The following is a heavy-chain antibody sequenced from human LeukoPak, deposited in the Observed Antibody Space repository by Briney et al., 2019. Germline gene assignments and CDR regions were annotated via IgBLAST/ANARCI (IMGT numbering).Heavy chain of an antibody. D-gene: IGHD2-15*01. J-gene: IGHJ4*02. CDR2: ISNNGGYT. Sequence: GGSLNSPVQPLGSTLRGSAISWVRQAPGRGLEWVQAISNNGGYTYYADSVQGRFTISRDNSKSTLCLQMNSLRAEDTAVYYCAKQLGYCSDGSCYFPYWGQGTLVTVSS. CDR1: GSTLRGSA. V-gene: IGHV3-23*01. CDR3: AKQLGYCSDGSCYFPY.